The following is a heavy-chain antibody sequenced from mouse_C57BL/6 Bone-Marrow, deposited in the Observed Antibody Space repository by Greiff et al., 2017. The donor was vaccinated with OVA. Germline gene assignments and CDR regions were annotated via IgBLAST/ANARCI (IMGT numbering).Heavy chain of an antibody. CDR2: INPGSGGT. CDR1: GYAFTNYL. V-gene: IGHV1-54*01. D-gene: IGHD3-1*01. CDR3: ARSGPAIRFAY. Sequence: VQLQQSGAELVRPGTSVKVSCKASGYAFTNYLIEWVKQRPGQGLEWIGVINPGSGGTNYNEKFKGKATLTADKSSSTAYMQLSSLTSADSAVYFCARSGPAIRFAYWGQGTLVTVSA. J-gene: IGHJ3*01.